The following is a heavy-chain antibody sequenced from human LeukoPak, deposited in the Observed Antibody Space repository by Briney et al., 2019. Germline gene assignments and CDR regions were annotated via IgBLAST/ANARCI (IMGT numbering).Heavy chain of an antibody. V-gene: IGHV3-53*01. CDR2: IYSGGST. D-gene: IGHD1-26*01. CDR3: ARNVGY. Sequence: PGGSLRLSCAVSGLTVSKNYMSWVRQAPGKGLEWVSVIYSGGSTYCADSVKGRFTISRDNSKNTVYLQMNSLRDEDTAGYYCARNVGYWGQGTLVTVSS. J-gene: IGHJ4*02. CDR1: GLTVSKNY.